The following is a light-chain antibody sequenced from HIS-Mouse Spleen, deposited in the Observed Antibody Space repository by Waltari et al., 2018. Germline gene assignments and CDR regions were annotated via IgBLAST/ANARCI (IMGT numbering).Light chain of an antibody. CDR2: RNN. J-gene: IGLJ3*02. Sequence: QSVLTQPPSASGTPGQRVTISCSGSSSNLGRHSVHWYQPLPGTAPKLLIYRNNQRPSGVPDRFSGSKSGTSASLAISGLRSEDEADYYCAAWDDSLSGPVFGGGTKLTVL. V-gene: IGLV1-47*01. CDR1: SSNLGRHS. CDR3: AAWDDSLSGPV.